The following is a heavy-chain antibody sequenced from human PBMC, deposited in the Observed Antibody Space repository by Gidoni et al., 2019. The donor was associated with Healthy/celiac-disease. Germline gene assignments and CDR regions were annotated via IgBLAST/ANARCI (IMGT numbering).Heavy chain of an antibody. D-gene: IGHD2-2*01. J-gene: IGHJ6*02. CDR3: AKDMGLGGRYCSSTSCPQGDYYYYYGMDV. CDR2: ISWNSGSI. CDR1: GFTFDDYA. V-gene: IGHV3-9*01. Sequence: EVQLVESGGGLVQPGRSLRLSCAASGFTFDDYAMHWVRQAPGKGLEWVSGISWNSGSIGYADSVKGRFTISRDNAKNSLYLQMNSLRAEDTALYYCAKDMGLGGRYCSSTSCPQGDYYYYYGMDVWGQGTTVTVSS.